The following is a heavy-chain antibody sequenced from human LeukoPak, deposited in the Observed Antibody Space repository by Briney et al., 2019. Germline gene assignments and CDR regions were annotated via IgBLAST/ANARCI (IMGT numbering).Heavy chain of an antibody. J-gene: IGHJ4*02. CDR1: GYSISSGYY. Sequence: PSETLSLTCAVSGYSISSGYYWGWIRQPPGKGLEWIGSIYHSGSTNYNPSLKSRVTISVDTSKNQFSLKLTSVTAADTAVYYCARERAVSGSYPFDYWGQGTLVTVSS. D-gene: IGHD3-10*01. CDR2: IYHSGST. CDR3: ARERAVSGSYPFDY. V-gene: IGHV4-38-2*02.